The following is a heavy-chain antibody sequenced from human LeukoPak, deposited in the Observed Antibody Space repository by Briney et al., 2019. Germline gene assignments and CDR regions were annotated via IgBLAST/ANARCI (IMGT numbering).Heavy chain of an antibody. CDR3: ARGGIESGSSSGDYFDY. Sequence: SETLSLTCTVSGGSISSYYWSWIRQPPGKGLEWIGYVYYSGSTNYNPSLKSRVTISVDTSKNQFSLKLNSVTAADTAVYYCARGGIESGSSSGDYFDYWGQGTLVTVSS. V-gene: IGHV4-59*01. J-gene: IGHJ4*02. CDR2: VYYSGST. CDR1: GGSISSYY. D-gene: IGHD6-6*01.